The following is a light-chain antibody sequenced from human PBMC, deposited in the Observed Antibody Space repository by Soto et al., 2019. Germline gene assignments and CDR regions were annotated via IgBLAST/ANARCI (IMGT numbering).Light chain of an antibody. J-gene: IGLJ2*01. CDR1: SNDVGGSDF. V-gene: IGLV2-14*03. CDR2: DVI. CDR3: SSYRSTIIL. Sequence: QSALTQPASVSGSPGQSVAISGTGTSNDVGGSDFVSWYQVHPGKAPKLMMYDVINRPSGVSDRFSGSKSGNTASLTISGLQAEDEADYYCSSYRSTIILFGGGTKLTVL.